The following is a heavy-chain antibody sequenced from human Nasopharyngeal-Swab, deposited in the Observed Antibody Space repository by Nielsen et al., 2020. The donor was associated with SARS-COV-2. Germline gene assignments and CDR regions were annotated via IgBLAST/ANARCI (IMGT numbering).Heavy chain of an antibody. J-gene: IGHJ4*02. CDR2: ISGSGGST. CDR1: GFTFSSYA. CDR3: AKVAHKVTTGCFDY. V-gene: IGHV3-23*01. D-gene: IGHD4-11*01. Sequence: GESLKISCAASGFTFSSYAMSWVRQAPGKGLERASAISGSGGSTYYADSVKGRFTISRDNSKNTLYLQMNSLRAEDTAVYYCAKVAHKVTTGCFDYWGQGTLVTVSS.